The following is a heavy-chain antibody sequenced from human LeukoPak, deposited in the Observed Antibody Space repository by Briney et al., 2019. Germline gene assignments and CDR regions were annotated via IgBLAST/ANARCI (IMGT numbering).Heavy chain of an antibody. CDR2: IRYDGSNK. J-gene: IGHJ4*02. V-gene: IGHV3-30*02. CDR1: GFTFSSYG. D-gene: IGHD3-3*01. Sequence: GGSLRLSCAASGFTFSSYGMHWVRQAPGKGLGWVAFIRYDGSNKYYADSVKGRFTISRDNSKNTLYLQMNSLRAEDTAVYYCAKDHSDAYYDFWSGYYTEYYFDYWGQGTLVTVSS. CDR3: AKDHSDAYYDFWSGYYTEYYFDY.